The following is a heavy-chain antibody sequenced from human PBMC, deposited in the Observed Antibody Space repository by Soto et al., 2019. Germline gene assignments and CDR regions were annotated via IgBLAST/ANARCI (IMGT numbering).Heavy chain of an antibody. Sequence: SETLSLTCTVSGGSISSYYWSWIRQPPGKGLEWIGYIYYSGSTNYNPSLKSRVTISVDTSKNQFSLKLSSVTAADTAVYYCATKLVHSGYYLWGQGSLVPVSS. CDR3: ATKLVHSGYYL. J-gene: IGHJ4*02. D-gene: IGHD5-12*01. CDR2: IYYSGST. CDR1: GGSISSYY. V-gene: IGHV4-59*08.